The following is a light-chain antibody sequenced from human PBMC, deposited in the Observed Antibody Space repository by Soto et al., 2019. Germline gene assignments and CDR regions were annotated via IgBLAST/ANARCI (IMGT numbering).Light chain of an antibody. CDR3: QQSYSTPTIT. Sequence: ESVMTQSPATLSVYPGEKATLSCRASQRVGSNLAWYQQKPGQAPRLLILGASTRATGIPDRFSGSGSGTEFTLTISSLQSEDFATYYCQQSYSTPTITFGQGTRLEIK. V-gene: IGKV3D-15*01. CDR2: GAS. J-gene: IGKJ5*01. CDR1: QRVGSN.